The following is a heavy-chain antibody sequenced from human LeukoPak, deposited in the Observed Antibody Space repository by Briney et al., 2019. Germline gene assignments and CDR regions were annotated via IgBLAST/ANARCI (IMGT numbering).Heavy chain of an antibody. CDR3: AREFVVVVAATDWFDP. CDR1: GGSISSYY. V-gene: IGHV4-4*07. J-gene: IGHJ5*02. D-gene: IGHD2-15*01. Sequence: SETLSLTCTVSGGSISSYYWSWIRQPAGKGLEWIGRIYTSGSTNYNPSLKSRDTMSVDTSKNQFSLKLSSVTAADTAVYYCAREFVVVVAATDWFDPRGQGTLVTVSS. CDR2: IYTSGST.